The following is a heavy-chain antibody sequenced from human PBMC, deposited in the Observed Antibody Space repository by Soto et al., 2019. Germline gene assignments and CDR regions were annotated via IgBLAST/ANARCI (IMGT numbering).Heavy chain of an antibody. V-gene: IGHV3-23*01. Sequence: GGSLRLSCAASGFTFSSYAMSWVRQAPGEGLEWVSAISGSGGSTYYADSVKGRFTISRDSSKNTLYLQMNSLRAEDTAVYYCAKDRIAVAGTINEFDYWGQGTLVTVSS. D-gene: IGHD6-19*01. CDR1: GFTFSSYA. J-gene: IGHJ4*02. CDR2: ISGSGGST. CDR3: AKDRIAVAGTINEFDY.